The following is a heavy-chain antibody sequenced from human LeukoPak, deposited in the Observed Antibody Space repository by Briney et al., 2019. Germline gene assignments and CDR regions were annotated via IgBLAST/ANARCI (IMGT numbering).Heavy chain of an antibody. CDR3: AKEDPLYHYGMDV. CDR1: GVTFSSYT. V-gene: IGHV3-48*02. CDR2: ISNSGSTI. Sequence: PGGSLRLSCAASGVTFSSYTMNWVRQAPGKGLEWISYISNSGSTIYYADSVRGRFTISRDNAENSLYLQMNSLRDEDTAVYFCAKEDPLYHYGMDVWGQGTTVTVSS. J-gene: IGHJ6*02.